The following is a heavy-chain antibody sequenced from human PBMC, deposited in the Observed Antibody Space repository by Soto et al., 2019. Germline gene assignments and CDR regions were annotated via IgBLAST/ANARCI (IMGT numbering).Heavy chain of an antibody. Sequence: EVQLLESGGGLVQPGGSLRLSCAASGFTFTNVAMTWVRQAPGKGLEWVSTITESGGRTDYADSVKGRFTISRENSKSTLYLQMNNLRADDTGVYYCAKLYWNPRYFDSWGQGARVTISS. CDR1: GFTFTNVA. CDR3: AKLYWNPRYFDS. J-gene: IGHJ4*02. V-gene: IGHV3-23*01. D-gene: IGHD1-1*01. CDR2: ITESGGRT.